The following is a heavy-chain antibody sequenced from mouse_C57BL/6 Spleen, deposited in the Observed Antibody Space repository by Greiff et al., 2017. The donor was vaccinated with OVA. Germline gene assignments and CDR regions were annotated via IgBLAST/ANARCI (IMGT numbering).Heavy chain of an antibody. Sequence: EVMLVESGGDLVKPGGSLKLSCAASGFTFSSYGMSWVRQTPDKRLEWVATISSGGSYTYYPDSVKGRFTISRDNAKNTLYLQMSSLKSEDTAMYYCARQGGYEAMDYWGQGTSVTVSS. V-gene: IGHV5-6*01. CDR2: ISSGGSYT. J-gene: IGHJ4*01. CDR3: ARQGGYEAMDY. CDR1: GFTFSSYG.